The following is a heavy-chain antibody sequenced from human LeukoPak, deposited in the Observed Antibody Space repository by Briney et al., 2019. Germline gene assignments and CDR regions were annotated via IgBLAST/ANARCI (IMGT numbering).Heavy chain of an antibody. CDR3: ARVRTIFGVVPTGYFDY. V-gene: IGHV3-20*04. Sequence: GGSLRLSCAASGFTFDDYGMSWVRQAPGKGLEWVSGINWNGGSTGYADSVKGRFTISRDNAKNSLYLQMNGLRAEDTALYYCARVRTIFGVVPTGYFDYWGQGTLVTVSS. J-gene: IGHJ4*02. CDR2: INWNGGST. D-gene: IGHD3-3*01. CDR1: GFTFDDYG.